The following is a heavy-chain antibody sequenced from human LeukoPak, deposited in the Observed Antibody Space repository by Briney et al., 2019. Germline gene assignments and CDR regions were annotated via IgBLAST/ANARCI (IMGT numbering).Heavy chain of an antibody. J-gene: IGHJ4*02. CDR1: GYTFTGYY. CDR2: INPNSGGT. D-gene: IGHD3-3*01. Sequence: ASVKVSCKASGYTFTGYYMHWVRQAPGQGLEWMGWINPNSGGTDYAQKFQGRVTMTRDTSISTAYMELSRLRSDDTAVYYCARDSGYDFWSGYYGYWGQGTLVTVSS. CDR3: ARDSGYDFWSGYYGY. V-gene: IGHV1-2*02.